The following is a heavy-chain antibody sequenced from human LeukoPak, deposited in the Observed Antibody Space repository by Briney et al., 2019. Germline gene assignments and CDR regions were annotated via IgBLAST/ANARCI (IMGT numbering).Heavy chain of an antibody. Sequence: ASVKVSCKASGYTFTGYYMHWVRQAPGQGLEWMGWINPNSGGTNYAQKFQGRVTMTRDTSISTAYMELSRLRSDDTAVYYCARGQRITIFGVAKPYYGMDVWGQGTTVTVSS. V-gene: IGHV1-2*02. D-gene: IGHD3-3*01. CDR2: INPNSGGT. J-gene: IGHJ6*02. CDR3: ARGQRITIFGVAKPYYGMDV. CDR1: GYTFTGYY.